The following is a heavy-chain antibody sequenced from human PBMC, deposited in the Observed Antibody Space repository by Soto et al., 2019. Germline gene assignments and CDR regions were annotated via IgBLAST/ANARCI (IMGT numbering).Heavy chain of an antibody. CDR3: AKDRGSHYDFWSGTLTNWFDP. V-gene: IGHV3-23*01. Sequence: TGGSLRLSCAASGFTFSSYAMSWVRQAPGKGMEWVSAISGSGGSTYYADSVKGRFTISRDNSKNTLYLQMNSLRAEDTAVYYCAKDRGSHYDFWSGTLTNWFDPWGQGTPVTVSS. D-gene: IGHD3-3*01. CDR2: ISGSGGST. J-gene: IGHJ5*02. CDR1: GFTFSSYA.